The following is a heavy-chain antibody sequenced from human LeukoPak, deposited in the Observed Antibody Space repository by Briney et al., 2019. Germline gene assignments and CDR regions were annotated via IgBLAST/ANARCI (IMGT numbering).Heavy chain of an antibody. J-gene: IGHJ3*02. V-gene: IGHV4-30-4*08. CDR3: ARDKYSSDWYRAFEI. Sequence: SETLSLTCFVSGGSISSNYWTWIRQPPGKGLEWIGNMYYSGSTYYNPSLKSRLTTSIDTSKNQFSLKLNSVTAADTAVYYCARDKYSSDWYRAFEIWGQGTMVTVSS. CDR1: GGSISSNY. D-gene: IGHD6-19*01. CDR2: MYYSGST.